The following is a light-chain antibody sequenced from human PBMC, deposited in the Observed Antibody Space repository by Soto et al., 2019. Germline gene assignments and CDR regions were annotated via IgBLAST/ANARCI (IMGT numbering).Light chain of an antibody. V-gene: IGKV1-39*01. CDR2: AAS. Sequence: DIQMTQSPPSLSASVGDKVTITCRASQNIDTYLNWFQQKPGKAPRLIIFAASSVQNGVPSRFSGSGSGTDFTLTITSLRPEDFGNYYCQQTFSIPFTFGPGNRLDIK. CDR1: QNIDTY. J-gene: IGKJ3*01. CDR3: QQTFSIPFT.